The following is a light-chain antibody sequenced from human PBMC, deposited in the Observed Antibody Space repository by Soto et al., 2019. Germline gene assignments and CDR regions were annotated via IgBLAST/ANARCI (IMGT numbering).Light chain of an antibody. J-gene: IGLJ2*01. CDR3: TSYTSSSSVV. CDR2: EVS. V-gene: IGLV2-14*01. Sequence: QSALTQPASVSGSPGQSITISCTGTGSDIGGYNYVSWYQQHPGKAPKVMIYEVSNRPSGVSNRFSASKSGNTASLTISGRQAEDEADYYGTSYTSSSSVVFGGGTKVTVL. CDR1: GSDIGGYNY.